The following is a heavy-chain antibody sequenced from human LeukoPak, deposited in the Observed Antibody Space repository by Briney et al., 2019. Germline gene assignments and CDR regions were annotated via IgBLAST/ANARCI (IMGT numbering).Heavy chain of an antibody. CDR2: INPNSGGT. Sequence: ASVKVSCKASGYTFTGYYMHWVRQAPGQGLEWMGWINPNSGGTTYAQKFQGRVTMTRDTSISTAYMELSRLRSDDTAVYYCARDLRRFLEWFPGYWGQGTLVTVSS. V-gene: IGHV1-2*02. J-gene: IGHJ4*02. D-gene: IGHD3-3*01. CDR1: GYTFTGYY. CDR3: ARDLRRFLEWFPGY.